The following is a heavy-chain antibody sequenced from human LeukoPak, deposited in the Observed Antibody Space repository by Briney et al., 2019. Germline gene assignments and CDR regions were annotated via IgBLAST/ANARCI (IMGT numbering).Heavy chain of an antibody. CDR1: GFTFSNYV. Sequence: PGGSLRLSCAASGFTFSNYVMSWVRQAPGKGLEWVSGISGSGDSTYYADSAKGRFTISRDNSKNTLYLQMNSLRVEDTAAYYCAKVRAPSGWFNSDYWGQGTLVTVCS. V-gene: IGHV3-23*01. D-gene: IGHD6-19*01. CDR3: AKVRAPSGWFNSDY. CDR2: ISGSGDST. J-gene: IGHJ4*02.